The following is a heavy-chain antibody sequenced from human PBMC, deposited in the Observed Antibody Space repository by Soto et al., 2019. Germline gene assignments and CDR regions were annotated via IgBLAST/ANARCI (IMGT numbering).Heavy chain of an antibody. Sequence: PGESLKISCKGSGYSFASYWIGWVRQMPGKGLEWMGIIYPGDSDTRYSPSFQGQVTISADKSISTAYLQWNSLKASDTAMYYCARDSCSSCGMFDPWGQGTLVTVSS. V-gene: IGHV5-51*01. J-gene: IGHJ5*02. CDR1: GYSFASYW. D-gene: IGHD2-15*01. CDR2: IYPGDSDT. CDR3: ARDSCSSCGMFDP.